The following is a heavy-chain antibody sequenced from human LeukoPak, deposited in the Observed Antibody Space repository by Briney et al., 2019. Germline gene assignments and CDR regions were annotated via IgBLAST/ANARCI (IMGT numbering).Heavy chain of an antibody. D-gene: IGHD1-14*01. J-gene: IGHJ4*02. CDR3: AREGLIPRRGMAYYFDY. CDR1: GFTFSSYW. CDR2: IKQDGSEK. V-gene: IGHV3-7*01. Sequence: PGGSLRLSCAASGFTFSSYWMSWVRQALGKGLEWVANIKQDGSEKYYVDSVKGRFTISRDNAKNSLYLQMNSLRAEDTAVYYCAREGLIPRRGMAYYFDYWGQGTLVTVSS.